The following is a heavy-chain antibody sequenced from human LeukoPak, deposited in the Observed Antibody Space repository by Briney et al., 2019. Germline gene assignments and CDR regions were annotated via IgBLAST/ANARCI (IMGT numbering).Heavy chain of an antibody. Sequence: GGSLRLSCAASGFTFDIYGMHWVRQAPGKGLEWLAYIRYGGSSKYYADFVKGRFTISRDYSKNTLYLHMNSLRAEDTAVYYCARDQAGSGHYADYWGQGTLVTVSS. CDR3: ARDQAGSGHYADY. CDR2: IRYGGSSK. CDR1: GFTFDIYG. D-gene: IGHD3-10*01. V-gene: IGHV3-30*02. J-gene: IGHJ4*02.